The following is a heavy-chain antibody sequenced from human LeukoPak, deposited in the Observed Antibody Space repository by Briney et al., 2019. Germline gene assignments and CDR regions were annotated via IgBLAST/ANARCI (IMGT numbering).Heavy chain of an antibody. CDR2: ISSSGSTI. V-gene: IGHV3-48*03. D-gene: IGHD1-7*01. CDR3: ARGARAVGLELRAAFDI. Sequence: PGGSLRLSCAASGFTFSSYEMNWVRQAPGKGLEWVSYISSSGSTIYYADSVKGRFTISRDNAKNSLYLQMNSLRAEDTAVYYCARGARAVGLELRAAFDIWGQGTMVTVSS. J-gene: IGHJ3*02. CDR1: GFTFSSYE.